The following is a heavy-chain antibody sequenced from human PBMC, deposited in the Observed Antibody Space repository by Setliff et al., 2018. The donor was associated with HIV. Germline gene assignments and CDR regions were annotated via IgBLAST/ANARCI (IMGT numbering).Heavy chain of an antibody. J-gene: IGHJ5*02. V-gene: IGHV3-15*01. Sequence: GGSLRLSCAASGFTFTSYWMIWVRQAPGKGLERVGRIKSKIDGGTADYAAPVKGRFTISRDDSKNTLYLQMNSLKIEDTAMYYCTSRPPNSSSRRFDPWGQGTLVTVSS. D-gene: IGHD6-13*01. CDR1: GFTFTSYW. CDR3: TSRPPNSSSRRFDP. CDR2: IKSKIDGGTA.